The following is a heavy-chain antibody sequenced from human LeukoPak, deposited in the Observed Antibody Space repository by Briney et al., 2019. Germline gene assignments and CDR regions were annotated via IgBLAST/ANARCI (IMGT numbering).Heavy chain of an antibody. CDR1: GGSISSGSYY. V-gene: IGHV4-61*02. CDR2: IYTSGST. D-gene: IGHD2-21*02. CDR3: ARGRVGPVTATHASDY. J-gene: IGHJ4*02. Sequence: PSETLSLTCTVSGGSISSGSYYWSWIRQPAGKGLEWIGRIYTSGSTNYNPSLKSRVTISVDTSKNQFSLKLSSVTAADTAVYYCARGRVGPVTATHASDYWGQGTLVTVSS.